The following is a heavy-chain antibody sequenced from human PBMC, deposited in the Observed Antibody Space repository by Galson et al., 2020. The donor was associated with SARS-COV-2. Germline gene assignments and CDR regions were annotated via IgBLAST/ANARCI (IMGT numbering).Heavy chain of an antibody. J-gene: IGHJ5*02. D-gene: IGHD2-15*01. CDR1: GFMFNDYE. Sequence: GESLKISCAASGFMFNDYEMNWVRQAPGKGLEWVSYIGGGGVPTYYADFVKGRFTISRDDAKNSLWLQMNSLRAEDTAVYYCVRDMRGGYSPNWFDIWGQGSLVTVSS. CDR3: VRDMRGGYSPNWFDI. CDR2: IGGGGVPT. V-gene: IGHV3-48*03.